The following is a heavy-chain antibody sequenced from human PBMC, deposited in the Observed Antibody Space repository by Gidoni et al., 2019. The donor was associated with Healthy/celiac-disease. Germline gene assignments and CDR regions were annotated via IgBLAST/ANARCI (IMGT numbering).Heavy chain of an antibody. J-gene: IGHJ4*02. V-gene: IGHV3-48*01. CDR2: ISSSSSTI. CDR1: GFTFSSYS. CDR3: ARDGEMATVDY. D-gene: IGHD5-12*01. Sequence: EVQLVESGGGLVQPGGSLRLSCAASGFTFSSYSMNWVRQAPGKGLEWVSYISSSSSTIYYADSVKGRFTISRDNAKNSLYLQMNSLRAEDTAVYYCARDGEMATVDYWGQGTLVTVSS.